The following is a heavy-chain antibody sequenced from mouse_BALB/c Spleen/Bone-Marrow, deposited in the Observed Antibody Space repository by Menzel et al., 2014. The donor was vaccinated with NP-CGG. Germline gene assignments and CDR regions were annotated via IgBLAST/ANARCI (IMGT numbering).Heavy chain of an antibody. V-gene: IGHV1-80*01. D-gene: IGHD1-1*01. CDR1: GYAFSCYW. J-gene: IGHJ2*01. Sequence: QVQLQQSGAELVRPGSSVKISCKASGYAFSCYWMNWVKQRPGQGLEWIGQIYPGDGDTNYNGKFKGKATLTADKSSSTAYMQLSSLTSEDSAVYFCARRGYYYGSSYVDYWGQGTTLTVSS. CDR3: ARRGYYYGSSYVDY. CDR2: IYPGDGDT.